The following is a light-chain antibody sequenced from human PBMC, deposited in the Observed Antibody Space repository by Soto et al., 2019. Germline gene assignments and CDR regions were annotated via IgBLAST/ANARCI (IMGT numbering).Light chain of an antibody. Sequence: QSVLTQPPSVSGAPGQRVTISCTGCSSNIVAISYVHWYQQLPGTAPKPLIYGNTNRPSGVPDRFSGYKSGTSASLAITGLQAEDEADYYCQSYDSRLSGWVFGGGTKLTVL. CDR3: QSYDSRLSGWV. CDR2: GNT. V-gene: IGLV1-40*01. CDR1: SSNIVAISY. J-gene: IGLJ3*02.